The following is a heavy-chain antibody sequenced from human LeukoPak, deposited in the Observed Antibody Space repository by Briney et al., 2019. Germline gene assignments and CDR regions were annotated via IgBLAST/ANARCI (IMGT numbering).Heavy chain of an antibody. CDR1: GGSMFSYY. CDR3: PRRASYDSSGYHPTSGYFDL. CDR2: IYSSGIT. J-gene: IGHJ2*01. Sequence: SETLSLTCTVSGGSMFSYYWNWIRQPPGNGLEWIGYIYSSGITNHNPSLRSRGTISVATSRTQFSLRTTSVTAADTAIYYCPRRASYDSSGYHPTSGYFDLWGRGTLVTVSS. V-gene: IGHV4-4*08. D-gene: IGHD3-22*01.